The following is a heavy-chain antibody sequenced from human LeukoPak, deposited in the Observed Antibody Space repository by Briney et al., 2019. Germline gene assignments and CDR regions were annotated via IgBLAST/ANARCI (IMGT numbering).Heavy chain of an antibody. CDR2: IWYDGSNK. J-gene: IGHJ4*02. CDR1: GFTFSSYG. V-gene: IGHV3-33*01. CDR3: ARAPYHFDY. D-gene: IGHD2-2*02. Sequence: GRSLRLSCAASGFTFSSYGMHWVRQAPGKGLEWVAVIWYDGSNKYYADSVKGRFTISRDNAKNTLYLQMNSLRAEDTAVYYCARAPYHFDYWGQGTLVTVSS.